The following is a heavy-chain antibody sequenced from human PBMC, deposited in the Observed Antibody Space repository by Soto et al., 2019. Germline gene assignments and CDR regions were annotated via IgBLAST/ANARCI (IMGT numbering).Heavy chain of an antibody. CDR1: GFSLSTSGVG. V-gene: IGHV2-5*01. Sequence: SGPTLVNPTQTLTLTCTFSGFSLSTSGVGVGWIRQPPGKALEWLALIYWNDDKRYSPSLKSRLTITKDTSKNQVVLTMTNMDPVDTATYYCAHRPYYYDSSGYYYEYVQHWGQGTLVTVSS. J-gene: IGHJ1*01. D-gene: IGHD3-22*01. CDR2: IYWNDDK. CDR3: AHRPYYYDSSGYYYEYVQH.